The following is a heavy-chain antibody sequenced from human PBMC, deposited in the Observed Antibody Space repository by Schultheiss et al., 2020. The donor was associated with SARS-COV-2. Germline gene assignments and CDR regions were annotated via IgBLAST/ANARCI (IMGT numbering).Heavy chain of an antibody. V-gene: IGHV3-64*04. J-gene: IGHJ4*02. Sequence: GGSLRLSCAASGFTFSSYAMSWVRQPPGKGLEYVSAITSHGDTTYYADSVKGRFSISRDNSKNTLYLQMNSLRAEDTAVYYCAKYCGGDCYYFDYWGQGTLVTVSS. CDR1: GFTFSSYA. CDR3: AKYCGGDCYYFDY. D-gene: IGHD2-21*02. CDR2: ITSHGDTT.